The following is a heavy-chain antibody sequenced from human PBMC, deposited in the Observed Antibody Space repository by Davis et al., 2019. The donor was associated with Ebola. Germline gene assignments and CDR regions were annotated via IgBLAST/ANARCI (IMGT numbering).Heavy chain of an antibody. J-gene: IGHJ4*02. CDR2: MTSDGSYT. Sequence: GGSLRLSCAASGSTFHDSTMHWVRQGLGKGLEWVSLMTSDGSYTYYADSVKGRFTISRDNAKNSLYLHMNSLRVEDTAVYYCTKTIVTTAGDFWGQGTLVTVSS. D-gene: IGHD5-18*01. V-gene: IGHV3-43*01. CDR3: TKTIVTTAGDF. CDR1: GSTFHDST.